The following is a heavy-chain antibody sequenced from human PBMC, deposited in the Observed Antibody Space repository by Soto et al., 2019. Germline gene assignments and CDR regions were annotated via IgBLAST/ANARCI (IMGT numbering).Heavy chain of an antibody. Sequence: ASVKVSCKASGYTFTSYYMHWVRQAPGQGLEWMGIINPRGGSTRCASKFQGRVTMTRDTSTSTVYMELSSLRSEDTAVYYCAGRNIAAPDYYYYGMDVWGQGTTVTVSS. J-gene: IGHJ6*02. V-gene: IGHV1-46*01. CDR2: INPRGGST. CDR1: GYTFTSYY. D-gene: IGHD6-13*01. CDR3: AGRNIAAPDYYYYGMDV.